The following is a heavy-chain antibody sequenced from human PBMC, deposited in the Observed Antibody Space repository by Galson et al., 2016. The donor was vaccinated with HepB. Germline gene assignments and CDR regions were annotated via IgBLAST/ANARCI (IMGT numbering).Heavy chain of an antibody. D-gene: IGHD1-26*01. CDR1: GFTFSSFW. Sequence: SLRLSCAASGFTFSSFWMHWVRQAPGKGLVWLSRINTDESRTDYADSVKGRFIISRDNAGNTLYLQMNSLRAEDTAVYYCARRGSGSHWADYWGQGTLVTVSS. CDR2: INTDESRT. CDR3: ARRGSGSHWADY. V-gene: IGHV3-74*01. J-gene: IGHJ4*02.